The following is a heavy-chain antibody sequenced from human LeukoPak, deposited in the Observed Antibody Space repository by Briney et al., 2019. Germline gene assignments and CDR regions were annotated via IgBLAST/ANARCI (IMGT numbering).Heavy chain of an antibody. CDR2: ISGSGGSK. CDR3: AKKGIAAAGPIGYYYYMDV. V-gene: IGHV3-23*01. J-gene: IGHJ6*03. CDR1: GFTFSSYA. Sequence: GGSLRLSCAASGFTFSSYAMSCVRQAPGKGLEWVSAISGSGGSKYYADSVKGRFTISRDNSKNTLYLQMNSLRAEDTAVYYCAKKGIAAAGPIGYYYYMDVWGKGPTVTVSS. D-gene: IGHD6-13*01.